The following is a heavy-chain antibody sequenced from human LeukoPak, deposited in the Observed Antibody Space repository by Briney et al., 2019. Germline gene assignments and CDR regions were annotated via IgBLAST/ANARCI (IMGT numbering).Heavy chain of an antibody. CDR1: GGSISRYY. CDR2: IYNSGST. J-gene: IGHJ4*02. D-gene: IGHD2-8*01. V-gene: IGHV4-59*01. Sequence: PSETLSLTCTVSGGSISRYYRSWLRQPPGKGLEWIGYIYNSGSTNSNPSLKSRVTISVDTSKNQVSLKLNSVTAADTALYYCARGERNGLDYWGQGTLVSVSS. CDR3: ARGERNGLDY.